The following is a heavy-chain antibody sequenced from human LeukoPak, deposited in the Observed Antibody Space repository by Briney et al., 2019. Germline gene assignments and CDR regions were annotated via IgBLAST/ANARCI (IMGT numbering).Heavy chain of an antibody. D-gene: IGHD5-12*01. V-gene: IGHV4-4*07. CDR1: SGPISIYY. CDR2: IHTRGST. Sequence: PSETLSRTGTVSSGPISIYYWIWIRQPAGIALVGIGRIHTRGSTNYYTSLKSRVPMSVDTSKNQFSLKLSSVTAADTAVYYCARDLSHYGGYDYWGQGTLVTVSS. J-gene: IGHJ4*02. CDR3: ARDLSHYGGYDY.